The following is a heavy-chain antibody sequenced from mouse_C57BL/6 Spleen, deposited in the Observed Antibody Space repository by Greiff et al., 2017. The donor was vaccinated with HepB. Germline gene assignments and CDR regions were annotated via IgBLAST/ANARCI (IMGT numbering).Heavy chain of an antibody. V-gene: IGHV1-39*01. Sequence: EVQLQQSGPELVKPGASVKISCKASGYSFTDYNMNWVKQSNGKSLEWIGVINPNYGTTSYNQKFKGKATLTVAQSSSTAYMQLNSLTSEDSAVYYWARSKGYGYDGSWFAYWGQGTLVTVSA. CDR2: INPNYGTT. D-gene: IGHD2-2*01. CDR1: GYSFTDYN. J-gene: IGHJ3*01. CDR3: ARSKGYGYDGSWFAY.